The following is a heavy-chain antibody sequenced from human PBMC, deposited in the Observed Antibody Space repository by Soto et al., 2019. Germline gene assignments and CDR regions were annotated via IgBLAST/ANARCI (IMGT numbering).Heavy chain of an antibody. V-gene: IGHV3-23*01. J-gene: IGHJ3*02. Sequence: GGSLRLSCAASGFTFSSYAMSWVRQAPGKGLEWVSAISGSGGSTYYADSVKGRFTISRDNSKNTLYLQMNSLRAEDTAVYYCAKDPTANYYDSSGYPGSFDIWGQVTIVPV. CDR2: ISGSGGST. CDR3: AKDPTANYYDSSGYPGSFDI. CDR1: GFTFSSYA. D-gene: IGHD3-22*01.